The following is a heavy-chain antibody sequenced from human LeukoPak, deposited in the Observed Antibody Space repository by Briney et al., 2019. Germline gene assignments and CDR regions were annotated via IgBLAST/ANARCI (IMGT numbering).Heavy chain of an antibody. V-gene: IGHV3-23*01. D-gene: IGHD3-22*01. J-gene: IGHJ4*02. CDR2: ISGSGGST. Sequence: PGGSLRLSCAASGFTFSSYGMSWVRQAPGKGLEWVSAISGSGGSTYYADSVKGRFTISRDNSKNTLYLQMNSLRAEDTAVYYCAKKTGSYYDSSGYYPFDYWGQGTLVTVSS. CDR3: AKKTGSYYDSSGYYPFDY. CDR1: GFTFSSYG.